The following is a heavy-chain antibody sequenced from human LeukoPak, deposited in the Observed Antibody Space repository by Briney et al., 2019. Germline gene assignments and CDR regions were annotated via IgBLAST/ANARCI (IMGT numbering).Heavy chain of an antibody. CDR1: GLTFSSHA. CDR2: ISHDGSDK. Sequence: GGSLRLSCAASGLTFSSHAMHWVRQAPGKGLEWVAVISHDGSDKHYTDSVKGRFTTSRDNSRNTLYLQMDSLRAEDTAVYYCAREPGPGYFDYWGQGTLVTVSS. J-gene: IGHJ4*02. D-gene: IGHD1-14*01. V-gene: IGHV3-30-3*01. CDR3: AREPGPGYFDY.